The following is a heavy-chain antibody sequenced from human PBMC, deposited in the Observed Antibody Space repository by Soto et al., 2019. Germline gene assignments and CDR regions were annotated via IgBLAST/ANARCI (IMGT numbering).Heavy chain of an antibody. D-gene: IGHD2-2*01. V-gene: IGHV3-23*01. J-gene: IGHJ4*02. CDR3: AKDSWEYQLLATYFDY. CDR1: GFTFSSYA. CDR2: ISGSGGST. Sequence: EVQLLESGGGLVQPGGSLRLSCAASGFTFSSYAMSWVRQAPGKGLEWVSAISGSGGSTYYADSVKGRFTISRDNSKNTLYLQMNSLRAEDTAVYYCAKDSWEYQLLATYFDYWGQGTLVNVSS.